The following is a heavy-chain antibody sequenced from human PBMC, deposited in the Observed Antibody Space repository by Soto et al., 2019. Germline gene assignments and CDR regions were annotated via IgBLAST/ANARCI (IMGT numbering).Heavy chain of an antibody. CDR3: ARDNETYYDFWSGYSPIAFDI. CDR2: IIPIFGTA. D-gene: IGHD3-3*01. Sequence: SVKVSCKASGGTFSSYAISWVRHAPGQGLEWMGGIIPIFGTANYAQKFQGRVTITADESTSTAYMELSSLRSEDTAVYYCARDNETYYDFWSGYSPIAFDIWGQGTMVTVSS. CDR1: GGTFSSYA. V-gene: IGHV1-69*13. J-gene: IGHJ3*02.